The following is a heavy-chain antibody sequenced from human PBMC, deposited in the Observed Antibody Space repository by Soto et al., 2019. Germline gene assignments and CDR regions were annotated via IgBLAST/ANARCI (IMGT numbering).Heavy chain of an antibody. V-gene: IGHV3-48*01. J-gene: IGHJ4*02. Sequence: GRSLRLSCAASGFTFSSYSMNWVRQAPGKGLEWVSYISSSSSTIYYADSVKGRFTISRDNAKNSLYLQMNSLRAEDTAVYYCARGGLLWFGELINQLDYWCQGTLVTVSS. CDR3: ARGGLLWFGELINQLDY. D-gene: IGHD3-10*01. CDR2: ISSSSSTI. CDR1: GFTFSSYS.